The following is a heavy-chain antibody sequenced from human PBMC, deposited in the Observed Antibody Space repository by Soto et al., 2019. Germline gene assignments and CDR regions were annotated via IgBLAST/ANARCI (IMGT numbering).Heavy chain of an antibody. Sequence: GGSLRLSCAASGFTFSSYAMHWVRQAPGKGLEWVAVISYDGSNKYYADSVKGRFTISRDNSKNTLYLQMNSLRAEDTAVYYCALTVDTAMAYYFDYWGQGTLVTVSS. V-gene: IGHV3-30-3*01. CDR2: ISYDGSNK. D-gene: IGHD5-18*01. CDR1: GFTFSSYA. J-gene: IGHJ4*02. CDR3: ALTVDTAMAYYFDY.